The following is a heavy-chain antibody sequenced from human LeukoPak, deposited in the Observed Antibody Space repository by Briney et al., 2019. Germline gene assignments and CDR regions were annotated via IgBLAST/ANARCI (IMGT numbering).Heavy chain of an antibody. CDR2: ISYDGSNK. CDR1: GFTFSSYA. CDR3: ARGTLVGAKLRYGMDV. Sequence: GGSLRLSCAASGFTFSSYAMHWVRQAPGKGREGVAVISYDGSNKYYADSGKGRFTISRDNSKNTLYLQMNSLRAEDTAVYYCARGTLVGAKLRYGMDVWGQGTTVTVSS. D-gene: IGHD1-26*01. J-gene: IGHJ6*02. V-gene: IGHV3-30-3*01.